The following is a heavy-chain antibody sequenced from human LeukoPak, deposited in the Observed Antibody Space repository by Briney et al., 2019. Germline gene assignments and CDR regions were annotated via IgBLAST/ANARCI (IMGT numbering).Heavy chain of an antibody. CDR3: AKDIASSYYYYYMDV. D-gene: IGHD6-6*01. V-gene: IGHV3-9*03. CDR1: GFTFDDYA. CDR2: ISWNSGGI. Sequence: GRSLRLSCAASGFTFDDYAMHWVRQAPGKGLEWVSGISWNSGGIGYADSVKGRFTISRDNAKNSLYLQMNSLRAEDMALYYCAKDIASSYYYYYMDVWGKGTTVTVSS. J-gene: IGHJ6*03.